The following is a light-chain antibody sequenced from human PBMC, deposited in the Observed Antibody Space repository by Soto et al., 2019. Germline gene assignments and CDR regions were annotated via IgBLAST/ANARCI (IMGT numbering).Light chain of an antibody. Sequence: IVLTQSPGTLSLSPGERATLSCRASQSVSSNFLAWYQQKPGQAPSLLIYGASSRATGIPDRFSGSGSGTDFTLTISRLEPEDFAVYYCQQYGTSPPTFGQGTRLEIK. CDR2: GAS. V-gene: IGKV3-20*01. J-gene: IGKJ5*01. CDR1: QSVSSNF. CDR3: QQYGTSPPT.